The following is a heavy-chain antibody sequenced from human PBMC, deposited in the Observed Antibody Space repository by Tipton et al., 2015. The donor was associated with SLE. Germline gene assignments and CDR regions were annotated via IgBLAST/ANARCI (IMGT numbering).Heavy chain of an antibody. CDR1: GFTFSFYA. D-gene: IGHD3-22*01. CDR2: INHSGST. CDR3: ARVGDYSDSSGYRYYYYYMDV. Sequence: LRLSCAASGFTFSFYAMSWVRQAPGKGLEWIGEINHSGSTNYNPSLRSRVTISVDTSKNQFSLKLSSVTAADTAVYYCARVGDYSDSSGYRYYYYYMDVWGKGTTVTVSS. J-gene: IGHJ6*03. V-gene: IGHV4-34*01.